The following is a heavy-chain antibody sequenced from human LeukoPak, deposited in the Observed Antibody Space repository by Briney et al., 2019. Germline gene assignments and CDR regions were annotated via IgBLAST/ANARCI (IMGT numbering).Heavy chain of an antibody. D-gene: IGHD6-13*01. J-gene: IGHJ4*02. CDR2: IGPDGGTT. CDR3: ARGAQLTDY. Sequence: GGSMRLAWAASGFTFSTYGMHWVRQAPGKGLEYVSGIGPDGGTTYYAKSVKGRFTISRDNSKSMVYLQMGSLTADDMAVYYCARGAQLTDYWGQGTLVTVSS. V-gene: IGHV3-64*01. CDR1: GFTFSTYG.